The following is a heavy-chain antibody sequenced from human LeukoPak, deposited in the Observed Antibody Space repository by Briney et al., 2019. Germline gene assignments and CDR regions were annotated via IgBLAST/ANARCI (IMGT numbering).Heavy chain of an antibody. V-gene: IGHV1-2*02. Sequence: ASVKVSCKASGYTFAADYIHWVRQAPGQGLEWMGWINPNSGGTNYAQKFQGRVTMTRDTSISTAYMELSRLRSDDTAVYYCACSSGSYYYYYGMDVWGQGTTVTVSS. CDR2: INPNSGGT. D-gene: IGHD1-26*01. J-gene: IGHJ6*02. CDR1: GYTFAADY. CDR3: ACSSGSYYYYYGMDV.